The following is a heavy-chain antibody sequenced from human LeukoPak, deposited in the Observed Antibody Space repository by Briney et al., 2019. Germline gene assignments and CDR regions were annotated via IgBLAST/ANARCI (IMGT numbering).Heavy chain of an antibody. CDR2: ISSSSSYI. V-gene: IGHV3-21*01. CDR1: GFTFSSYS. J-gene: IGHJ4*02. D-gene: IGHD3-3*01. Sequence: GGSLRLSCAASGFTFSSYSMNWVRQAPGKGLEWVSSISSSSSYIYYADSVKGRFTISRDNAKNSLYLQMNSLRAEGTAVYYCARGFTIFGVVINLDYWGQGTLVTVSS. CDR3: ARGFTIFGVVINLDY.